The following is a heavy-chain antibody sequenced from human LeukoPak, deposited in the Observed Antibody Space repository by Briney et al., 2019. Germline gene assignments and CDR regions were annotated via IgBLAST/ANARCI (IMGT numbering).Heavy chain of an antibody. V-gene: IGHV3-48*03. CDR1: GFTFSSYE. CDR3: ARVQWDRDY. CDR2: ISSSGSTI. J-gene: IGHJ4*02. Sequence: GGSLRLSCAASGFTFSSYEMNWVRQAPGKGLEWVSYISSSGSTIYYADSVKGRFTISRDNAKNSLYLQTNSLRAEDTAVYYCARVQWDRDYWGQGTLVTVSS. D-gene: IGHD1-26*01.